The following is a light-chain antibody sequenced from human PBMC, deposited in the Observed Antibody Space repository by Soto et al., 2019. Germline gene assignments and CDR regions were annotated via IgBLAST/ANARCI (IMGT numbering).Light chain of an antibody. CDR1: SSDVGAYNY. CDR3: SSYAGTNRV. J-gene: IGLJ1*01. Sequence: QSVLAQPPSASGSPGQSVTISCTGTSSDVGAYNYVSWYQQHPGKAPKVMIYEVSKRPSGVPDRFSGSKPGNTASLTVSGLQAEDEAEYYCSSYAGTNRVFGTGTKATVL. V-gene: IGLV2-8*01. CDR2: EVS.